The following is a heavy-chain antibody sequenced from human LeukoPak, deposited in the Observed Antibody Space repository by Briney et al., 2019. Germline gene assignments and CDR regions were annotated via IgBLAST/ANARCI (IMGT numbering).Heavy chain of an antibody. Sequence: SGGSLRLSCAASGFTFSNYWMSWGRQAPGKGREGVANIKQDGSEKYYVDSVKGRFTISRDNAENSLYLQMNSLRAEDTAVYYCARKYYYGSGSCFDYWGQGTLVTVSS. CDR1: GFTFSNYW. D-gene: IGHD3-10*01. CDR2: IKQDGSEK. V-gene: IGHV3-7*01. J-gene: IGHJ4*02. CDR3: ARKYYYGSGSCFDY.